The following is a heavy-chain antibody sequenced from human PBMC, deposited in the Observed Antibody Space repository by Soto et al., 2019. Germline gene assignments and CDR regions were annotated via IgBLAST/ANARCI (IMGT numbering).Heavy chain of an antibody. J-gene: IGHJ5*02. CDR1: GGTFSSYT. CDR2: IIPILGIA. CDR3: ASEYSSSLRRQNWFDP. D-gene: IGHD6-6*01. Sequence: QVQLVQSGAEVKKPGSSVKVSCKASGGTFSSYTISWVRQAPGQGLEWMGRIIPILGIANYAQKFQGRVTITADKSTSTAYMELSSLRSEDTAVYYCASEYSSSLRRQNWFDPWGQGTLVTVSS. V-gene: IGHV1-69*02.